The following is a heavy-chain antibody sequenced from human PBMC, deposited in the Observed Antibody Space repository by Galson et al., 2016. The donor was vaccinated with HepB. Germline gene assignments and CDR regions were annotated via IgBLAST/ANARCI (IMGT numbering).Heavy chain of an antibody. Sequence: TLSLTCTVSGGSISSGSYFCNWIRQPAGKVLEWIGSMFTSGNSNYNPSLKSRVTISLDTSKNQFFLKMSSVTAADTAVYYCAVWFGDVNYWGQGILVTVSS. V-gene: IGHV4-61*02. J-gene: IGHJ4*02. CDR1: GGSISSGSYF. CDR2: MFTSGNS. CDR3: AVWFGDVNY. D-gene: IGHD3-10*01.